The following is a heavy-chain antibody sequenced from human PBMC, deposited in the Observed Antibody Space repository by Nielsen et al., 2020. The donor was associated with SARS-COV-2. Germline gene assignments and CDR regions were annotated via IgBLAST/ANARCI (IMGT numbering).Heavy chain of an antibody. CDR3: VKVREVDTAMDKSNAFDI. CDR2: ISSNGGST. V-gene: IGHV3-64D*09. Sequence: GESLKISCSASGFTFSSYAMHWVRQAPGKGLEYVSAISSNGGSTYYADSVKGRFTISRDNSKNTLYLQMGSLRAEDTAVYYCVKVREVDTAMDKSNAFDIWGQGTMVTVAS. D-gene: IGHD5-18*01. CDR1: GFTFSSYA. J-gene: IGHJ3*02.